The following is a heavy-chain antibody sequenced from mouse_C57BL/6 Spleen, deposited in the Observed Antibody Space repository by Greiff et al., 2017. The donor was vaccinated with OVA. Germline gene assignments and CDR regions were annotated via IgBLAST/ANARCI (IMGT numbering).Heavy chain of an antibody. Sequence: QVQLKESGAELARPGASVKLSCKASGYTFTSYGISWVKQRNGQGLEWIGEIYPRSGNTYYNEKFKGKATLTADKSSSTAYMELRSLTSEDSAVYFCAREGRYYGSRGAMDYWGQGTSVTVSS. CDR1: GYTFTSYG. CDR2: IYPRSGNT. V-gene: IGHV1-81*01. D-gene: IGHD1-1*01. J-gene: IGHJ4*01. CDR3: AREGRYYGSRGAMDY.